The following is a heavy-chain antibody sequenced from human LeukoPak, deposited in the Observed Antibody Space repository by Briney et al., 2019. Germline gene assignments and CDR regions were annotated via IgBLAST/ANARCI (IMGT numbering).Heavy chain of an antibody. V-gene: IGHV3-7*04. Sequence: GGSLRLSCVASGFTFSDYWMSWVRQAPGKGLEWVAHIKHDASEKYYVDSVKGRFTISRDNAKNSLYLSMNSLRSEDTAVYYCARTTKRSFDIWGQGTMVTVST. CDR1: GFTFSDYW. CDR2: IKHDASEK. D-gene: IGHD1-14*01. CDR3: ARTTKRSFDI. J-gene: IGHJ3*02.